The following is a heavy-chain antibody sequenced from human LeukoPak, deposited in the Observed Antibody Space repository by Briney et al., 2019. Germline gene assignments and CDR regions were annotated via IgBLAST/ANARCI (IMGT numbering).Heavy chain of an antibody. CDR3: ARFPEGHANWAIDF. V-gene: IGHV3-21*01. D-gene: IGHD1-1*01. CDR1: GFSLVYYS. Sequence: GGSLRLSCEASGFSLVYYSMNWVRQAPGKGLEWVSSISRNSGYIFYADAVQGRFTTSRDNAKNSLYLQMNSLRAEDTAVYYCARFPEGHANWAIDFWGPGILVTVSS. CDR2: ISRNSGYI. J-gene: IGHJ4*02.